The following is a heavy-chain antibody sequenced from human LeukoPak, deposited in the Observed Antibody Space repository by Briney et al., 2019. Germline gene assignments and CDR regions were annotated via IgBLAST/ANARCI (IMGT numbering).Heavy chain of an antibody. CDR2: TSGSGGGT. Sequence: GGSLRLSCAASGFIFSSYAMTWVRQAPGKGLEWVSSTSGSGGGTYYADSVKGRFTISRDNSKNTLYLQMNSLRAEDTAIYYCAKYLTVATDPHFDYWGQGTRVTVSS. CDR1: GFIFSSYA. D-gene: IGHD5-12*01. J-gene: IGHJ4*02. V-gene: IGHV3-23*01. CDR3: AKYLTVATDPHFDY.